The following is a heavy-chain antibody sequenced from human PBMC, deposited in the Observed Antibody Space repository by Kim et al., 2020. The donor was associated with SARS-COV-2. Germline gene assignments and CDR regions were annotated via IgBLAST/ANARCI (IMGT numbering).Heavy chain of an antibody. V-gene: IGHV3-64*02. J-gene: IGHJ4*01. D-gene: IGHD5-18*01. Sequence: GGSLRLSCAASGFTFSRYYMHWVRQAPGKGLEFVSAIGPNGDATYYSDSVKGRFTISRDNSKNAVWLQLDSLGPEDMAVYYCVRGYNFAYDFWRQG. CDR3: VRGYNFAYDF. CDR1: GFTFSRYY. CDR2: IGPNGDAT.